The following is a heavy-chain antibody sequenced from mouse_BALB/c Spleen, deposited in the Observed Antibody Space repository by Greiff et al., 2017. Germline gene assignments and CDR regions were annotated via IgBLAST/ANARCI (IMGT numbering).Heavy chain of an antibody. D-gene: IGHD2-3*01. V-gene: IGHV2-5-1*01. J-gene: IGHJ4*01. Sequence: QVQLKESGPSLVQPSQSLSITCTVSGFSLTSYGVHWVRQSPGKGLEWLGVIWRGGSTDYNAAFMSRLSITKDNSKSQVFFKMNSLQADDTDIYYWANNWGNDGEAMDYWGQGTSVTVSS. CDR1: GFSLTSYG. CDR3: ANNWGNDGEAMDY. CDR2: IWRGGST.